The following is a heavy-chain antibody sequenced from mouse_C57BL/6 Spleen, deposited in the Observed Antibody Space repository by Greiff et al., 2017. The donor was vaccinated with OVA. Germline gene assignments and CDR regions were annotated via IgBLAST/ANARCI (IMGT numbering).Heavy chain of an antibody. V-gene: IGHV1-55*01. J-gene: IGHJ1*03. Sequence: QVQLQQPGAELVKPGASVKMSCKASGYTFTSYWITWVKQRPGQGLAWIGDIYPGSGSTNYNEKFKSKATLTVDTSSSTAYMQLSSLTSEDSAVYYCARNDGYDWYFDVWGTGTTVTVSS. CDR3: ARNDGYDWYFDV. D-gene: IGHD2-3*01. CDR2: IYPGSGST. CDR1: GYTFTSYW.